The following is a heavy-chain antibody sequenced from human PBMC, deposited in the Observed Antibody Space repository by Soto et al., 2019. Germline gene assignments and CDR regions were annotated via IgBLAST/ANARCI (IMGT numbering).Heavy chain of an antibody. D-gene: IGHD6-6*01. CDR3: AREEAVRLERRFDS. V-gene: IGHV4-31*03. J-gene: IGHJ5*01. CDR1: GGSIISGGYS. CDR2: IYSSGTT. Sequence: PSETLSLTCTVSGGSIISGGYSFNCIRQHPGNGLEWIGYIYSSGTTYYNPSLRSRLTISIDTSQNLFSLKLSSVTAADTAVYFCAREEAVRLERRFDSWGQGTLVTVSS.